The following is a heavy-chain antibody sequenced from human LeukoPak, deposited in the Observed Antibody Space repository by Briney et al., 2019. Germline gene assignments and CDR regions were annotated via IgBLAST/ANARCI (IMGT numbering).Heavy chain of an antibody. V-gene: IGHV3-21*01. Sequence: GGSLRLSRAASGFIFSSYTMNWVRQAPGKGLEWVSSISSSGSSTHYADSVKGRFTISRDNAKNSLYLQMNSLRTEDAAVYYCLRGDVRDYWGHGTLVTVSS. CDR2: ISSSGSST. D-gene: IGHD2-21*01. CDR1: GFIFSSYT. CDR3: LRGDVRDY. J-gene: IGHJ4*01.